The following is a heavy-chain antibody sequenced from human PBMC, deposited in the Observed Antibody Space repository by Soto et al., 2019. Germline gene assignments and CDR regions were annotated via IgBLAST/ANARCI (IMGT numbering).Heavy chain of an antibody. Sequence: PGGSLRLSCAASGFTFSSYGMHWVRQAPGQGLEWVAVISYDGSNKYYADSVKGRFTISRDNSKNTLYLQMNSLRAEDTAVYYCAKDAVVVAATPFNWFDPWGQGTLVTVS. CDR2: ISYDGSNK. V-gene: IGHV3-30*18. J-gene: IGHJ5*02. D-gene: IGHD2-15*01. CDR3: AKDAVVVAATPFNWFDP. CDR1: GFTFSSYG.